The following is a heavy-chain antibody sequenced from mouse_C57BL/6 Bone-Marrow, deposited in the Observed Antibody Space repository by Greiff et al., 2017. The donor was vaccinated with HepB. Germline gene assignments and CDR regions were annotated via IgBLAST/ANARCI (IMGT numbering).Heavy chain of an antibody. D-gene: IGHD1-1*01. CDR1: GYSITSGYY. J-gene: IGHJ1*03. V-gene: IGHV3-6*01. Sequence: EVKLMESGPGLVKPSQSLSLTCSVTGYSITSGYYWNWIRQFPGNKLEWMGYISYDGSNNYNPSLKNRISITRDTSKNQFFLKLNSVTTEDTATYYCAVTTVVPYWYFDGWGTGTTVTVSS. CDR3: AVTTVVPYWYFDG. CDR2: ISYDGSN.